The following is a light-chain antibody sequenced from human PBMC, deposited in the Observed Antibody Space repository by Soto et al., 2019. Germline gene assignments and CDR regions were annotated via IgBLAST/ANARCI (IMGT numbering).Light chain of an antibody. Sequence: QSVLTQPPSVSGAPGQRVTISCTGSSSNIGANYDVHWYQQRPGTAPKLLIFGNSNRPSGVPDRFSGSKSGTSASLAITGLQADDEGDYYCCSDPGSHTWVFGGGTKLTVL. CDR2: GNS. V-gene: IGLV1-40*01. CDR1: SSNIGANYD. J-gene: IGLJ3*02. CDR3: CSDPGSHTWV.